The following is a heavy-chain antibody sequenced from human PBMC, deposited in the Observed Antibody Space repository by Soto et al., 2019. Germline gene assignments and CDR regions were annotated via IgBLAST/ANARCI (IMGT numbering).Heavy chain of an antibody. CDR3: ARSTYCNGGSCFPQY. J-gene: IGHJ4*02. Sequence: QVQVEEFGGGVVRPGRSLRLSCEGPGFTFSDYGFHWVRQAPGKGLEWVAMISYDGSDRYYRDSVQGRFTISRDDSKNTVYLQMNSLRAEDKATYYCARSTYCNGGSCFPQYWGPGTLVTVSS. V-gene: IGHV3-30*03. CDR2: ISYDGSDR. CDR1: GFTFSDYG. D-gene: IGHD2-15*01.